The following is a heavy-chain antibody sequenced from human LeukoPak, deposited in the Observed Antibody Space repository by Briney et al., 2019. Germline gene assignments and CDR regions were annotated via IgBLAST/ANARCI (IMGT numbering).Heavy chain of an antibody. CDR1: GYSFTTYW. CDR2: IYPGDSDT. V-gene: IGHV5-51*01. Sequence: GEPLKISCKGCGYSFTTYWIGWGRQMPGKGLECMGIIYPGDSDTRYSPSFQGQVTISADKSISTDYLQWSSLKASDTAMYYCARHEPGPYFDYGGQGTLVTVSS. J-gene: IGHJ4*02. CDR3: ARHEPGPYFDY. D-gene: IGHD1-14*01.